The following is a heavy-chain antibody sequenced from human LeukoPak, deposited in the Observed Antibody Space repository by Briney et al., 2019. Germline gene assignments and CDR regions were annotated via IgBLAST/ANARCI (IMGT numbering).Heavy chain of an antibody. CDR3: ARDGQAFNSNWDYFEY. J-gene: IGHJ4*02. Sequence: GGSLRLSCVASGFTLDTFAMSRVLQAPGKGLEWVSGIGNTETYYADSVKGRFTISRDNSKSTIYLHMNNLRAEDTALYYCARDGQAFNSNWDYFEYWGQGTPVTVSS. V-gene: IGHV3-23*01. CDR2: IGNTET. D-gene: IGHD7-27*01. CDR1: GFTLDTFA.